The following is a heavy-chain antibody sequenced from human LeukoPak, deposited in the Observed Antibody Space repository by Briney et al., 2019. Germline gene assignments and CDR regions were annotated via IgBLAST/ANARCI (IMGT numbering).Heavy chain of an antibody. V-gene: IGHV4-38-2*01. D-gene: IGHD3-22*01. Sequence: PSETLSLTCAVSGYSISSGYYWGWIRQPPGKGLEWIGSIYHSGSTYYNPSLKSRVTISVDTSKNQFSLKLSSVTAADTAAYYCARHPLRVVVINDWGLGTLVTVSS. J-gene: IGHJ4*02. CDR2: IYHSGST. CDR3: ARHPLRVVVIND. CDR1: GYSISSGYY.